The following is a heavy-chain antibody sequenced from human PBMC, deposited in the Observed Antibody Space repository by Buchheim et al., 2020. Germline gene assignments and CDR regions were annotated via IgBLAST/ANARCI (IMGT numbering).Heavy chain of an antibody. V-gene: IGHV3-11*05. Sequence: QVHLVESGGDLVKPGGSLRLSCKVSGFPFSDYYMSWIRQAPGKGLEWIAHISGTTSHTTYADSVKGRFTISRDNTNNLLFLQLNSLGADDTAIYYCARTVSFYFDSWGQGT. D-gene: IGHD4-11*01. CDR3: ARTVSFYFDS. CDR2: ISGTTSHT. J-gene: IGHJ4*02. CDR1: GFPFSDYY.